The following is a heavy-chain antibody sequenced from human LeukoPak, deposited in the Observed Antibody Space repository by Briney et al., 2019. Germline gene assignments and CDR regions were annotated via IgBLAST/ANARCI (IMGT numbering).Heavy chain of an antibody. CDR1: GFTLSSYA. V-gene: IGHV3-23*01. CDR3: AKAVVVVPSAIIPFDP. CDR2: NSGSGGST. D-gene: IGHD2-2*01. J-gene: IGHJ5*02. Sequence: GGSLTLSCAASGFTLSSYAMSWVRQAPGKGLGWVSANSGSGGSTYYADSVKGRFTISRDNSKNTLYLQMNSLRAEDTAVYYCAKAVVVVPSAIIPFDPWGQGTLVTVSS.